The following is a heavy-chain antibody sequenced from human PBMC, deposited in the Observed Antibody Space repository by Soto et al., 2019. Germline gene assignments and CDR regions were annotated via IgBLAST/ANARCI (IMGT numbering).Heavy chain of an antibody. Sequence: HPGGSLRLSCAASGFTFSSYGMHWVRQAPGKGLEWVAVIWYDGSNKYYADSVKGRFTISRDNSKNTLYLQMNSLRAEDTAVYYCARAQEYYDILTGFIWGQGTLVTASS. CDR3: ARAQEYYDILTGFI. J-gene: IGHJ4*02. D-gene: IGHD3-9*01. CDR1: GFTFSSYG. CDR2: IWYDGSNK. V-gene: IGHV3-33*01.